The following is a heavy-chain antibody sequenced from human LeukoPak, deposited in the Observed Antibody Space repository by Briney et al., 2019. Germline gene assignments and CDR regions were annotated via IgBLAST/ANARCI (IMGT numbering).Heavy chain of an antibody. Sequence: PGGSLRLSCATSGFTFSGYGMYLVRQAEAKVLHSVALIWYDGSKKYYADSVKGRYTISRDKSKNTLYLQMNSLTAEDTAVYYCARDVGNYDSGTSYFDYWGQGTLVTVSS. V-gene: IGHV3-33*07. CDR3: ARDVGNYDSGTSYFDY. CDR2: IWYDGSKK. CDR1: GFTFSGYG. J-gene: IGHJ4*02. D-gene: IGHD3-10*01.